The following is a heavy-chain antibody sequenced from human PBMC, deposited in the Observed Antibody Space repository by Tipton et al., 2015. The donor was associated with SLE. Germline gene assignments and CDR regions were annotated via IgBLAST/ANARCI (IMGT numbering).Heavy chain of an antibody. CDR3: AKAGLNYCGDY. D-gene: IGHD3-10*01. Sequence: SLRLSCAASGFTFSSYGMNWVRQAPGKGLEWVSGIDYTDKPYYADSGTGRFTISRDNSKNTRYLQMNSLRAEDTALYYCAKAGLNYCGDYWGQGTLVAVSS. J-gene: IGHJ4*02. CDR1: GFTFSSYG. CDR2: IDYTDKP. V-gene: IGHV3-23*05.